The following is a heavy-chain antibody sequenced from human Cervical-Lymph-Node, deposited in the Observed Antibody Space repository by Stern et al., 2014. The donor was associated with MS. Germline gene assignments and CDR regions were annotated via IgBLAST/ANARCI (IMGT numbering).Heavy chain of an antibody. CDR3: ARGPRSQSGGSSWFDP. J-gene: IGHJ5*02. CDR1: GGTFSNYA. V-gene: IGHV1-69*01. Sequence: MQLGQSGAEVKKPGSSVKVSCKASGGTFSNYAISWVRQAPGQGLEWMGGIIPIFGTANYAQKFQGRVTITADESTSTAYMELSSLRSEDTAVYYCARGPRSQSGGSSWFDPWGQGTLVTVSS. CDR2: IIPIFGTA. D-gene: IGHD1-26*01.